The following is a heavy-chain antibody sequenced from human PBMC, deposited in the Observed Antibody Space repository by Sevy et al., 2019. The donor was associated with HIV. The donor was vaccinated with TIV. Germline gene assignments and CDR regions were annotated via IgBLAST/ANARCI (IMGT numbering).Heavy chain of an antibody. CDR1: GLTFDDYA. CDR3: VKGYSSSWGNYFDY. Sequence: GGSLRLSCAASGLTFDDYAMHWVRQAPGKGLEWVSGIDWDSGSTGYADSVKGRFTISRDNAKNSLYLEVSRLRAEDMALYYCVKGYSSSWGNYFDYWGQGTLVTVSS. J-gene: IGHJ4*02. CDR2: IDWDSGST. D-gene: IGHD6-13*01. V-gene: IGHV3-9*03.